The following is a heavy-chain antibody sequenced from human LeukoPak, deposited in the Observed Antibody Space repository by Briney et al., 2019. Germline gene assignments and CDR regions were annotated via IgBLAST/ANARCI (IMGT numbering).Heavy chain of an antibody. CDR2: VNPNSANT. Sequence: GASVKVSCKASGYTFTSYDINWVRQDTGQGLEWMGWVNPNSANTAYAQKFQGRLTMTRNTSISTAYMELSSLRSEDTAVYYCAIKLSSGGFWGQGTLVTVSS. J-gene: IGHJ4*02. CDR1: GYTFTSYD. CDR3: AIKLSSGGF. D-gene: IGHD1-26*01. V-gene: IGHV1-8*01.